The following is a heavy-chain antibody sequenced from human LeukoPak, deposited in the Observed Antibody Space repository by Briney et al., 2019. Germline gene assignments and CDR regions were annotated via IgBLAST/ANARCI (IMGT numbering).Heavy chain of an antibody. CDR3: ARGLGAAAGTGRGIYFDY. J-gene: IGHJ4*02. Sequence: SETLSLTXAVYGGSFSGYYWSRIRQPPGKGLEWIGEINHSGSTNYNPSLKSRVTISVDTSKNQFSLKLSSVTAADTAVYYCARGLGAAAGTGRGIYFDYWGQGTLVTVSS. V-gene: IGHV4-34*01. CDR2: INHSGST. D-gene: IGHD6-13*01. CDR1: GGSFSGYY.